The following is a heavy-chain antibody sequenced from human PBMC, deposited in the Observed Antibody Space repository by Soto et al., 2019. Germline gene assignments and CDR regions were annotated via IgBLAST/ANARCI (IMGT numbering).Heavy chain of an antibody. J-gene: IGHJ4*02. CDR1: GFTFSSYA. CDR3: AHHQRTTARQLGYFDY. CDR2: VGGSGSST. Sequence: EVQLLESGGGLVQPGGSLRLSCAASGFTFSSYAMSWVRQAPGKGLEWVSAVGGSGSSTYYADSVKGRFTISRDNSKNTRYLEMNSLRAEDTAVYYCAHHQRTTARQLGYFDYWGQGTLVTVSS. V-gene: IGHV3-23*01. D-gene: IGHD6-6*01.